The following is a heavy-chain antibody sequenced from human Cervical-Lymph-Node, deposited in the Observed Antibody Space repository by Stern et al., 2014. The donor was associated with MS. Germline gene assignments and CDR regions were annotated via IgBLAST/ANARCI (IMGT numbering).Heavy chain of an antibody. V-gene: IGHV3-33*01. D-gene: IGHD3-22*01. CDR2: IWYDGSNR. CDR1: GFTFSSHA. Sequence: VQLVESGGGVVQPGRPLRFSCEASGFTFSSHAMPWVRQAPGKGLEWVAVIWYDGSNRNFADSVKGRFTISRDNSKNTVSLQMNSLRAEDTAVYYCAAGGLEYYYDTSGHYFQHWGQGTLVTISS. CDR3: AAGGLEYYYDTSGHYFQH. J-gene: IGHJ1*01.